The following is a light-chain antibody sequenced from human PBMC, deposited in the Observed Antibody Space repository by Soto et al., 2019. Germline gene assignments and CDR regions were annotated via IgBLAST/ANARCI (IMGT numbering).Light chain of an antibody. CDR3: CSYADSSTWV. V-gene: IGLV2-23*01. J-gene: IGLJ3*02. CDR1: SRDVGSYNL. CDR2: EGS. Sequence: QSALTQPASVSGSPGQSITISCTGISRDVGSYNLVSWYQQHPGKAPKLMIYEGSERPSGVSNRFSGSRSGDTASLTVSGLQAEDEADYYCCSYADSSTWVFGGGTKLTVL.